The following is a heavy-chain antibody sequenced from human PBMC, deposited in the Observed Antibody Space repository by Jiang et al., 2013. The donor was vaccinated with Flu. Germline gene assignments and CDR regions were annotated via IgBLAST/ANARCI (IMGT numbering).Heavy chain of an antibody. CDR1: GDSVSSNSAA. CDR2: TYYRSKWYN. J-gene: IGHJ3*02. Sequence: SLTCAISGDSVSSNSAAWNWIRQSPSRGLEWLGRTYYRSKWYNDYAVSVKSRITINPDTSKNQFSLQLNSVTPEDTAVYYCARDGGYSSSWYIGEKTRRDAFDIWGQGTMVTVSS. CDR3: ARDGGYSSSWYIGEKTRRDAFDI. D-gene: IGHD6-13*01. V-gene: IGHV6-1*01.